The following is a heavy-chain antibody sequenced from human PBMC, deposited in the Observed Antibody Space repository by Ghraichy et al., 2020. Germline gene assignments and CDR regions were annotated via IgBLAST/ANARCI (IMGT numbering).Heavy chain of an antibody. CDR3: ARHTLGYGSGSYYRFDF. D-gene: IGHD3-10*01. CDR2: IYSSGST. Sequence: SETLSLTCTVSGGSISSGTYYWGWIRQPPGKGLEWIGSIYSSGSTYYNPSLKSRVTISVDTSNNQFSLKLSSVTAADTAVYYCARHTLGYGSGSYYRFDFWGQGTLVTVSS. CDR1: GGSISSGTYY. V-gene: IGHV4-39*01. J-gene: IGHJ4*02.